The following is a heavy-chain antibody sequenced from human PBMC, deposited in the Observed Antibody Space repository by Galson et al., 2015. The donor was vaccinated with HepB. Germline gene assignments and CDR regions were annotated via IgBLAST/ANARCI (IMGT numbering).Heavy chain of an antibody. Sequence: PALVKPTQPLTLTCTFSGFSVSTSGVGMGWIRQPPGKALEWLALVYWNEDKRYSPSLKSRLTITRDTSKNQVVLTMTNMDPVDTATYYCAHRVRADKAGFDYWGQGILVTVSP. J-gene: IGHJ4*02. CDR1: GFSVSTSGVG. D-gene: IGHD5-18*01. V-gene: IGHV2-5*01. CDR3: AHRVRADKAGFDY. CDR2: VYWNEDK.